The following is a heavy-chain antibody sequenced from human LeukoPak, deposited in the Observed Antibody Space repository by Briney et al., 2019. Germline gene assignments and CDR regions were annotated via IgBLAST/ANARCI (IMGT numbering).Heavy chain of an antibody. CDR2: IYHSGST. J-gene: IGHJ4*02. D-gene: IGHD3-16*01. Sequence: SETLSLTCTVSGYSISSGYYWGWIRQPPGKGLEWIGSIYHSGSTYYNPSLKSRVTISVDTPKNQFSLKLSSVTAADTAVYYCAREGGLNHHFDYWGQGTLVTVSS. CDR3: AREGGLNHHFDY. V-gene: IGHV4-38-2*02. CDR1: GYSISSGYY.